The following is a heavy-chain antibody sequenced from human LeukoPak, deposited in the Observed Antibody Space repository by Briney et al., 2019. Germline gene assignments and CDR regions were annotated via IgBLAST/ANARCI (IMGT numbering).Heavy chain of an antibody. Sequence: GGSLRLSCAASGFTFSDYYMSWIRQAPGKGLEWVSYSSSSGNTIYYADSVKGRFTISRDNARNSLYLQMNSLRAEDTAVYYCAREKSGYDGGWFDPWGQGTLVTVSS. D-gene: IGHD5-12*01. J-gene: IGHJ5*02. V-gene: IGHV3-11*04. CDR2: SSSSGNTI. CDR1: GFTFSDYY. CDR3: AREKSGYDGGWFDP.